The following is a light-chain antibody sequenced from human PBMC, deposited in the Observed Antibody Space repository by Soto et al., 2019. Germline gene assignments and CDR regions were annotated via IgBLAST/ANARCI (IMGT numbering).Light chain of an antibody. V-gene: IGLV1-40*01. CDR2: GNS. CDR1: RSNIGAGYD. CDR3: QSYDSSLSGYVV. Sequence: QAVVTQPPSVSGAPGQWVTISCTGSRSNIGAGYDVHWYQQLPGTAPKLLIYGNSNRPSGVPDRFSGSKSGTSASLAITGLQAEDEADYYCQSYDSSLSGYVVFGGGTQLTVL. J-gene: IGLJ2*01.